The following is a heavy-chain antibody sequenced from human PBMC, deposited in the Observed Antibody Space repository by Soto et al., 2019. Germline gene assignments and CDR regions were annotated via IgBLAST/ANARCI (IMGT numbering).Heavy chain of an antibody. CDR1: GGTFSSYA. D-gene: IGHD4-17*01. Sequence: QVQLVQSGAEVKKPGSSVKVSCKASGGTFSSYAMSWVRQAPGQGIEWMGGIIPIFGTANYAQKFQGRVTITADESTSTAYMELSSLRSEDTAVYYCARSENTVGFDYWGQGTLVTVSS. V-gene: IGHV1-69*12. CDR3: ARSENTVGFDY. CDR2: IIPIFGTA. J-gene: IGHJ4*02.